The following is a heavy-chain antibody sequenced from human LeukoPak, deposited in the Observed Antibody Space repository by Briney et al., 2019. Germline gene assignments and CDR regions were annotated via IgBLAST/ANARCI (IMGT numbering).Heavy chain of an antibody. CDR3: ARGGIQVSGIDEFDY. J-gene: IGHJ4*02. Sequence: GGSLRLSCAASGFTFSGSAMHWVRQASGKGLEWVGRIRSKANSYATAYAASVKGRFTISRDDSKNTAYLQMNSLRAEDTAVYYCARGGIQVSGIDEFDYWGQGTLVTVSS. V-gene: IGHV3-73*01. CDR1: GFTFSGSA. D-gene: IGHD6-19*01. CDR2: IRSKANSYAT.